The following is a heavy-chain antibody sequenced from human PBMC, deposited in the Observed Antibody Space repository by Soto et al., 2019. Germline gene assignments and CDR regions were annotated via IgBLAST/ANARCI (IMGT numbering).Heavy chain of an antibody. Sequence: SVKVSCKASGGTFSSYAISWVRQAPGQGLEWMGGIIPIFGTANYAQKFQGRVTITADESKSTAYMDLSSLRSDDTAFYYCARALSFGSGTFDYWGQGXLVTVSS. CDR1: GGTFSSYA. CDR2: IIPIFGTA. CDR3: ARALSFGSGTFDY. D-gene: IGHD1-26*01. V-gene: IGHV1-69*13. J-gene: IGHJ4*02.